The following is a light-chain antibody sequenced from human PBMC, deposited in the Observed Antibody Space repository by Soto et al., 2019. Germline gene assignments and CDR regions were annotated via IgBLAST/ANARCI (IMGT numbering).Light chain of an antibody. J-gene: IGKJ5*01. Sequence: DIQMTQSPSTLSASVGDRVTVTCRASQSISMFLAWYQQKPGKAPKLLISAASILQSGVPSRFSGSGSGTDFTLTISNLQPEDFAGYYCQQTYSSPITFGQGTRLEIK. V-gene: IGKV1-39*01. CDR1: QSISMF. CDR2: AAS. CDR3: QQTYSSPIT.